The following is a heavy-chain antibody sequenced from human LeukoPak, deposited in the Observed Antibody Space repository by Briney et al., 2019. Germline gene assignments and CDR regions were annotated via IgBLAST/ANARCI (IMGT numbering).Heavy chain of an antibody. J-gene: IGHJ4*02. CDR2: INTNTGNP. D-gene: IGHD3-10*01. V-gene: IGHV7-4-1*02. CDR1: GYTFTNHA. CDR3: ARAVWFGELLYYGVNY. Sequence: GASVKVSCKASGYTFTNHAMNWVRQAPGQGLEWMGWINTNTGNPTYAQGFTGRFVFSLDTSVSTAYLQISSLKAEDTAVYYCARAVWFGELLYYGVNYWGQGTLVTVSS.